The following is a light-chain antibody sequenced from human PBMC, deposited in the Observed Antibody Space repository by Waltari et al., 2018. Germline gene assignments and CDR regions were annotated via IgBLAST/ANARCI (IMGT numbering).Light chain of an antibody. V-gene: IGKV3-20*01. CDR1: QSVSRA. J-gene: IGKJ1*01. Sequence: EIVLTQSPGTLSLSPGDRATLSCRASQSVSRALAWYQQKPGQAPRLLIYGASNRATGIPDRFSGSGSGTDFSLNISSLEPEDFAVYYCQHYLRLPATFGQGTKVEIK. CDR2: GAS. CDR3: QHYLRLPAT.